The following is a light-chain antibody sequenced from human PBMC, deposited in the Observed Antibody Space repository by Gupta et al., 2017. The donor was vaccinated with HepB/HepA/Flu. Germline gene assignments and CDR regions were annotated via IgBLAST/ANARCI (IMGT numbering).Light chain of an antibody. V-gene: IGKV3-20*01. Sequence: DIVFTQSPGTLSLSPGERATLACSARQSVYSTFLACYHHKPGQAPTLLLYGATSIVTGIPDRFSGSGSGTAFTLTIIRLEPEDFAVYYCQQYCGSFHTFGHGTKVDIK. CDR3: QQYCGSFHT. CDR2: GAT. J-gene: IGKJ3*01. CDR1: QSVYSTF.